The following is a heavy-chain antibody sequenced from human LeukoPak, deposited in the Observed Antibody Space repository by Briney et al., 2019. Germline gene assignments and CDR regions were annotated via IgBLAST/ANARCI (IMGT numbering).Heavy chain of an antibody. D-gene: IGHD3-10*01. J-gene: IGHJ3*01. CDR3: ARYGSGAYALDV. Sequence: SQTLSLTCTVSGGSISSGGYYWSWIRQHPGKGLEWIGYIYYSGSTYYNPSLKSRVTISVDTSKNQFSLKLSSVTAADTAVYYCARYGSGAYALDVWGQGTMVTVSS. CDR1: GGSISSGGYY. V-gene: IGHV4-31*03. CDR2: IYYSGST.